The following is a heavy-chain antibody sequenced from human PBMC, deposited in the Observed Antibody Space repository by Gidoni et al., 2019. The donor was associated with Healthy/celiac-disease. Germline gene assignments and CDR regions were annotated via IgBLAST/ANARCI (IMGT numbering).Heavy chain of an antibody. J-gene: IGHJ4*02. CDR3: AVGATTPPFDY. CDR2: ISGSGGST. D-gene: IGHD1-26*01. Sequence: LEWVSAISGSGGSTYYADSVKGRFTISRDNSKNTLYLQMNGLRAEDTAVYYCAVGATTPPFDYWGQGTLVTVSS. V-gene: IGHV3-23*01.